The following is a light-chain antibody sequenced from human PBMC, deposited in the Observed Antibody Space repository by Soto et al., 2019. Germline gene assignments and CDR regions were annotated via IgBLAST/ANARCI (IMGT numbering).Light chain of an antibody. CDR2: EVS. J-gene: IGLJ1*01. V-gene: IGLV2-14*01. Sequence: QSVLTQPASVSGSPGQSITISCTGTSSDVGGYNYVSWYQQHPGKAPKLMIYEVSKRPSGVSNRFSGSKSGNTASLTISGLQAEDEADYYCSSHTLSRALQVFGTGTKVTVL. CDR1: SSDVGGYNY. CDR3: SSHTLSRALQV.